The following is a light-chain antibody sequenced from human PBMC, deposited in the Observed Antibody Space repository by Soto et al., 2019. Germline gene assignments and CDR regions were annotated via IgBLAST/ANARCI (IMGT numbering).Light chain of an antibody. V-gene: IGLV2-11*01. Sequence: QSALTQPRSVSGSPGQSVTISCTGTSSNVGGYNYVSWYQHPTGKAPKLMIYDVSKRPSGVPDRFSGSKSGNTASLTISGLQAEDEADYYCCSYAGSYTWVFGGGTKLTVL. J-gene: IGLJ2*01. CDR3: CSYAGSYTWV. CDR1: SSNVGGYNY. CDR2: DVS.